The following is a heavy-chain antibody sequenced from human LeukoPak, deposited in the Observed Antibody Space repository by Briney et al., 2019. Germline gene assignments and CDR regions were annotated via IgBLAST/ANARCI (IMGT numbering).Heavy chain of an antibody. CDR1: GFTVSSKY. J-gene: IGHJ4*02. D-gene: IGHD4-17*01. CDR3: AKDSVVDDYGDYPDY. Sequence: GGSLRLSCAASGFTVSSKYMSWVRQAPGKGLEWVSVIYSGGSTYYADSVKGRFTISRDNSKNTLYLQMNSLRAEDTAVYYCAKDSVVDDYGDYPDYWGQGTLVTVSS. V-gene: IGHV3-66*01. CDR2: IYSGGST.